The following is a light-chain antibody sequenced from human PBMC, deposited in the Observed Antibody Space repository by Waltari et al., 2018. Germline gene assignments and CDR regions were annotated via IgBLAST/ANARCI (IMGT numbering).Light chain of an antibody. Sequence: QSALTLPASVSGSPGQSIPILRTGSSGDVGVYDLVAWYQQHPGKAPKLMIYDATNRPSGVSDRFSASTSGNTASLTISDLRPEDEAEYYCSSFTSSSTGIFGSGTTVTVL. CDR2: DAT. CDR1: SGDVGVYDL. J-gene: IGLJ1*01. CDR3: SSFTSSSTGI. V-gene: IGLV2-14*03.